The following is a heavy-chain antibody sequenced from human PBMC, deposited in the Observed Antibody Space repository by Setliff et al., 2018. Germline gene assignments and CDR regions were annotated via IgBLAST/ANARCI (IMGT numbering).Heavy chain of an antibody. CDR2: FYHSGST. V-gene: IGHV4-38-2*01. J-gene: IGHJ4*02. CDR3: ARRETYYNFWSGYFDY. Sequence: LSLTCAVSGYSISSGYYWGWIRQPPGKGLEWIGNFYHSGSTYYNPSLKSRVTISVDTSKNQFSLKLTSVTAADTAVYYCARRETYYNFWSGYFDYWGQGTLVTVSS. D-gene: IGHD3-3*01. CDR1: GYSISSGYY.